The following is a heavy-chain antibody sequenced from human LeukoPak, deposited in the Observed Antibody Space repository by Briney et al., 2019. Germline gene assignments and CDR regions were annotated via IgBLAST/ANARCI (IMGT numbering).Heavy chain of an antibody. J-gene: IGHJ3*02. V-gene: IGHV3-21*01. CDR1: GFTFSSYS. Sequence: GGSLRLSCAASGFTFSSYSMNWVRQAPGRGLEWVSSISSSSSYIYYADSVKGRFTISRDNAKNSLYLQMNSLRAEDTAVYYCARVYDSSGYYSAFDIWGQGTMVTVSS. D-gene: IGHD3-22*01. CDR2: ISSSSSYI. CDR3: ARVYDSSGYYSAFDI.